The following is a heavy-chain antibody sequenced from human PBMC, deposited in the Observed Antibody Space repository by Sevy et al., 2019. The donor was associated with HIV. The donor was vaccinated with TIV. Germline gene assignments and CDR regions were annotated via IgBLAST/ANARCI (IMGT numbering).Heavy chain of an antibody. V-gene: IGHV1-69*13. CDR2: IIPIFHSA. J-gene: IGHJ3*02. Sequence: ASVKVSCKASGGTFGTYSLSWLRQAPGQGFEWMGGIIPIFHSATYAQNFQGRVTITADESTSTAYMELSSLRPEDSAVYYCARDRDITFGGGDAFDIWGHGTMVTVSS. CDR1: GGTFGTYS. CDR3: ARDRDITFGGGDAFDI. D-gene: IGHD3-16*01.